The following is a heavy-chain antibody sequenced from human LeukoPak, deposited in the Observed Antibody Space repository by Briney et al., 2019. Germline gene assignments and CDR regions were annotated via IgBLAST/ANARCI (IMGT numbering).Heavy chain of an antibody. CDR1: GYTXTGYY. D-gene: IGHD4-23*01. CDR2: INPNSGGT. CDR3: ASLSTEVDYFGY. V-gene: IGHV1-2*02. J-gene: IGHJ4*02. Sequence: GASVKVSCKASGYTXTGYYMHGVRQAPGQGLEWMGWINPNSGGTNYAQKFQGRVTMTRDTSISTAYMELSRLRSDDTAVYYCASLSTEVDYFGYWGQGTLVTVSS.